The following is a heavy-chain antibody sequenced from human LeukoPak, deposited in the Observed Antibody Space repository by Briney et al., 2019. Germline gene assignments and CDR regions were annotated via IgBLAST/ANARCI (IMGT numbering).Heavy chain of an antibody. V-gene: IGHV3-11*01. J-gene: IGHJ5*02. Sequence: GGSLRLSCAASGFTFSDSYMSWIRQAPGKGLEWVSDISDSGSNIRYADSVKGRFKISRDNAKTSLYLQMNSLRAEDTAVYYCVGSREQLRAEGNHWFDPLRQAVMVTVSS. D-gene: IGHD1-26*01. CDR1: GFTFSDSY. CDR2: ISDSGSNI. CDR3: VGSREQLRAEGNHWFDP.